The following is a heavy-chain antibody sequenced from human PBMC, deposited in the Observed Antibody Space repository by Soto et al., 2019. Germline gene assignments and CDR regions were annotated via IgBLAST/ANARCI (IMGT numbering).Heavy chain of an antibody. CDR2: ISASGGSA. CDR3: ASSSALWHGMDA. V-gene: IGHV3-23*01. CDR1: GFRFSSYA. D-gene: IGHD6-6*01. J-gene: IGHJ6*02. Sequence: LRLSCAAPGFRFSSYAISGVRQAPGQGPEWLSVISASGGSAYYADSVRGRFTISRDNSKNTLYLQMKSLGAEDTAVYYCASSSALWHGMDAWGQGTTVTVSS.